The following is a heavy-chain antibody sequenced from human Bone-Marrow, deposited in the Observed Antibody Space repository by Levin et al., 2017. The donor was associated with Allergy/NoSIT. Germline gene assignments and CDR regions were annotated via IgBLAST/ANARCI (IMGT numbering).Heavy chain of an antibody. CDR1: GGSISSYY. D-gene: IGHD6-6*01. CDR2: IYYSGST. Sequence: SETLSLTCTVSGGSISSYYWSWIRQPPGKGLEWIGYIYYSGSTNYNPSLKSRVTISVDTSKNQFSLKLSSVTAADTAVYYCARVKGLSSSSQYYFDYWGQGTLVTVSS. CDR3: ARVKGLSSSSQYYFDY. J-gene: IGHJ4*02. V-gene: IGHV4-59*01.